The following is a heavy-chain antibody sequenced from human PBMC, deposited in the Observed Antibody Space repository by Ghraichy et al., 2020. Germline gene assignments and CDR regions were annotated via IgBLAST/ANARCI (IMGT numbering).Heavy chain of an antibody. CDR3: ARIVIPGRLLVADY. Sequence: SETLSLTCSVSGAFISSYYLTWIRQPPGKGLEWIGNIYDSGSTHYNPSLMRRVTISIDTSKSQFSLKLRSVTAADTAVYYCARIVIPGRLLVADYWGQGTLVTVSS. J-gene: IGHJ4*02. D-gene: IGHD2-21*01. CDR2: IYDSGST. V-gene: IGHV4-59*01. CDR1: GAFISSYY.